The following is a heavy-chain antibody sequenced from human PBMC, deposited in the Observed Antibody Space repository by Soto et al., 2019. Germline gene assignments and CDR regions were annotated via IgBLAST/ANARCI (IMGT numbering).Heavy chain of an antibody. CDR1: GASIGSGSYY. D-gene: IGHD3-22*01. Sequence: TLSLTCTVSGASIGSGSYYWGWIRQPPGKGLEWIASMHYSGSTFYNPSLKSRVTISLDTSNNQFSLRMNSVTAADTAVYFCASVAGVRSGYLDYWGQGTQVTVSS. CDR2: MHYSGST. J-gene: IGHJ4*02. CDR3: ASVAGVRSGYLDY. V-gene: IGHV4-30-4*01.